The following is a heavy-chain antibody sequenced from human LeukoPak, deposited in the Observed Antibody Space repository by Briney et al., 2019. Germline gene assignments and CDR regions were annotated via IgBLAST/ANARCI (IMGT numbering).Heavy chain of an antibody. D-gene: IGHD7-27*01. CDR3: ANDRNWGSYYYYGMDV. Sequence: GGSLRLSCAASGFTFSSYGMHWVRQAPGKGLEWVTVISYDGNNKYYADSVKGRFTISRDNSKNTLYLQMNSPRAEDTAVYYCANDRNWGSYYYYGMDVWGQGTTVTVSS. CDR2: ISYDGNNK. V-gene: IGHV3-30*18. J-gene: IGHJ6*02. CDR1: GFTFSSYG.